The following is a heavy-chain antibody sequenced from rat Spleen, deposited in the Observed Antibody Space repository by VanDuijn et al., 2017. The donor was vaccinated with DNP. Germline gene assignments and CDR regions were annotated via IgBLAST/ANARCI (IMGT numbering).Heavy chain of an antibody. D-gene: IGHD4-3*01. CDR1: GFTFSDYY. CDR3: ARGNN. CDR2: IIYDGGNT. J-gene: IGHJ4*01. Sequence: EVRLVESGGGLVQPGRSLKLSCAASGFTFSDYYMAWVRQAPTKGLEWVATIIYDGGNTYYGDFVKGRFTISRDNGESSLYLQMNSLWSEDTATYYCARGNNWGQGTSVTVSS. V-gene: IGHV5-22*01.